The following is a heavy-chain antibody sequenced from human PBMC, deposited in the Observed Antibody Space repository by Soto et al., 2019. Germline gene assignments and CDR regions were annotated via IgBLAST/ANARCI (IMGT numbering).Heavy chain of an antibody. D-gene: IGHD1-26*01. V-gene: IGHV3-30*18. CDR2: ISYDGSNK. Sequence: QVQLVESGGGVVQPGRSLRLSCAASGFTFSSYGMHWVRQAPGKGLEWVAVISYDGSNKYYADSVKGRFTISRDNSKNTLYLQMNSLRAEDTAVYYCAKDGGSNWGQGTLVTVSS. CDR1: GFTFSSYG. J-gene: IGHJ4*02. CDR3: AKDGGSN.